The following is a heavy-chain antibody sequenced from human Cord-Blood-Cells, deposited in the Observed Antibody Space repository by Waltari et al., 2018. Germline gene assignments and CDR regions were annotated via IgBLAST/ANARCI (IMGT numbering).Heavy chain of an antibody. CDR1: GGSFSGYY. CDR3: ARARVGANRRDDAFDI. CDR2: INRVGST. Sequence: QVQLQQWGAGLLKPSETLSLTCAVYGGSFSGYYWSWIRQPPGKGLEWIGEINRVGSTSDNADRKSRVTMSVDTSKNECALRLSSVTAADTAVYYCARARVGANRRDDAFDIWGQGTMVTVSS. J-gene: IGHJ3*02. D-gene: IGHD2-15*01. V-gene: IGHV4-34*01.